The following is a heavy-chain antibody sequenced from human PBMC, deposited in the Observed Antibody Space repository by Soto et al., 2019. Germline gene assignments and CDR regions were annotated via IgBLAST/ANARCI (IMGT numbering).Heavy chain of an antibody. V-gene: IGHV4-59*01. CDR2: IYYSGNT. CDR3: ARVRDYSNYYFDY. CDR1: GGSISSYY. Sequence: SETLSLTCTVSGGSISSYYWSWIRQPPGKGLEWIGYIYYSGNTNYNPSLKSRVTISVDTSKNQFSLKLSSVTAADTAVYYCARVRDYSNYYFDYWGQGTLVTVSS. D-gene: IGHD4-4*01. J-gene: IGHJ4*02.